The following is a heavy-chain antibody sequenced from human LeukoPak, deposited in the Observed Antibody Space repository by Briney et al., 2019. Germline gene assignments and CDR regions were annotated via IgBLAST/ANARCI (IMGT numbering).Heavy chain of an antibody. J-gene: IGHJ3*02. CDR2: ISYDGSNK. Sequence: GRSLRLSCAASGFTFSSYGMHWVRQAPGKGLEWVAVISYDGSNKYYADSVKGRVTISRDNSKNTLYLQMNSLRAEDTAVYYCAKGGGVIVAEGAFDIWGQGTMVTVSS. CDR3: AKGGGVIVAEGAFDI. CDR1: GFTFSSYG. V-gene: IGHV3-30*18. D-gene: IGHD5-12*01.